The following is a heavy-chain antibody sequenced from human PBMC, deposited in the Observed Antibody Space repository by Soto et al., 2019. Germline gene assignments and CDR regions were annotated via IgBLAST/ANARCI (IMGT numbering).Heavy chain of an antibody. CDR2: ISWNSCSI. CDR3: ARRNPVSGDAFDI. Sequence: GGSLRLSCAASGFTFDDYAMHWVRQAPGKGLEWVSGISWNSCSIGYADSVKGRFTISRDNAKNSLYLQMNSLRAEDTALYYCARRNPVSGDAFDIWGQGTMVTVSS. V-gene: IGHV3-9*01. D-gene: IGHD2-8*01. J-gene: IGHJ3*02. CDR1: GFTFDDYA.